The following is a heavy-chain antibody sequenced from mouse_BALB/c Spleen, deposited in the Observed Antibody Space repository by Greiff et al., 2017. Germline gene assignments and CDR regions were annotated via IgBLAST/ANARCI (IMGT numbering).Heavy chain of an antibody. J-gene: IGHJ3*01. Sequence: VQLVESGPGLVAPSQSLSITCTVSGFSLSRYSVHWVRQPPGKGLEWLGMIWGGGSTDYNSALKSRLSISKDNSKSQVFLKMNSLQTDDTAMYYCARRNYYGSSPELAYWGQGTLVTVSA. CDR1: GFSLSRYS. CDR2: IWGGGST. V-gene: IGHV2-6-4*01. CDR3: ARRNYYGSSPELAY. D-gene: IGHD1-1*01.